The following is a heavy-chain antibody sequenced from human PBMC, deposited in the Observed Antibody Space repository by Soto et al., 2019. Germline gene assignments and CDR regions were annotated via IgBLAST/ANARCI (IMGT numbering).Heavy chain of an antibody. Sequence: PGGSLRLSCAASGFTFSSYSMNWVRQAPGKGLEWVSYISSSSTIYYTDSVKGRFTISRDNAKNSLFLQMSSLGDEDTAMYYCARDLPVTRTGSGLFYGMDVWGQGTTVTVSS. V-gene: IGHV3-48*02. CDR2: ISSSSTI. CDR1: GFTFSSYS. CDR3: ARDLPVTRTGSGLFYGMDV. D-gene: IGHD4-17*01. J-gene: IGHJ6*02.